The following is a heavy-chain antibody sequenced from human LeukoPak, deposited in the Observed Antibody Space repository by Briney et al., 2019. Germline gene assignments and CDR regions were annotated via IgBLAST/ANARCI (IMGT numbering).Heavy chain of an antibody. D-gene: IGHD3-10*01. CDR1: GGSISSSSYY. CDR3: ARARGNLDPPDY. CDR2: IYYSGST. V-gene: IGHV4-39*07. J-gene: IGHJ4*02. Sequence: PSETLSLTCTVSGGSISSSSYYWGWIRQPPGKGLEWIGSIYYSGSTYYNPSLKSRVTISVDTSKNQFSLKLSSVTAADTAVYYCARARGNLDPPDYWGQGTLVTVSS.